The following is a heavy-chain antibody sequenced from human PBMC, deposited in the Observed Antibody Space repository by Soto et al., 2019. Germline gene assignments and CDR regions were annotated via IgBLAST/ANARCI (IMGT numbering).Heavy chain of an antibody. J-gene: IGHJ4*02. Sequence: PGGSLRLSCAASGFTFSSYAMSWVRQAPGKGLEWVSAISGSGGSTYYADSVKGRFTISRDNSKNTLYLQMNSLRAEDTAVYYCAIVRVRDPVINKHYFDYWGQGTLLTVSS. V-gene: IGHV3-23*01. CDR2: ISGSGGST. D-gene: IGHD3-16*02. CDR1: GFTFSSYA. CDR3: AIVRVRDPVINKHYFDY.